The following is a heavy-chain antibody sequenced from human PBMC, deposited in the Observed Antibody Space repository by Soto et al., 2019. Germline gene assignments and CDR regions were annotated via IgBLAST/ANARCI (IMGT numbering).Heavy chain of an antibody. CDR1: GGSILNGGHY. CDR3: ARDNYGGMLDC. D-gene: IGHD4-17*01. CDR2: IFFSGNT. J-gene: IGHJ4*02. V-gene: IGHV4-31*03. Sequence: PSETLSLTCTVSGGSILNGGHYWTWIRQPPGKGLEWIGKIFFSGNTHYNTALKSRLSFSVDRAKNQFSLNLTSVTAADTAIYYCARDNYGGMLDCWGPGTLVTVSS.